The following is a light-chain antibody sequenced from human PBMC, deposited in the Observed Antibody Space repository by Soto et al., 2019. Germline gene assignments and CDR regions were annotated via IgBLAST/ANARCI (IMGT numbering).Light chain of an antibody. V-gene: IGLV2-8*01. J-gene: IGLJ1*01. CDR3: SSYAGSNTPYV. Sequence: QSALTQPPSASGSPGQSVTISCTGTSSDVGGYNYVSWYQQHPGSAPKLIIYEVTKRPSGVPDRFSGSKSGNTASLTVSGLQAADEADYYCSSYAGSNTPYVFGTGTKVTVL. CDR1: SSDVGGYNY. CDR2: EVT.